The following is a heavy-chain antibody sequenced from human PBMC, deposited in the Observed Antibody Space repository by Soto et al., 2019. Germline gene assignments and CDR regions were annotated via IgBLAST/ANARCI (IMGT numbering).Heavy chain of an antibody. Sequence: LSLTCTVSGGSISSYFYIWVRQPPGEGLEWIGSVYYTGTTDYNPSLKSRVTISVDTSKTQFSLNLRSVTAADTAVYYCARDLAAVPRAFDYWGRGTLVTVSS. V-gene: IGHV4-59*01. CDR2: VYYTGTT. D-gene: IGHD6-13*01. CDR3: ARDLAAVPRAFDY. CDR1: GGSISSYF. J-gene: IGHJ4*02.